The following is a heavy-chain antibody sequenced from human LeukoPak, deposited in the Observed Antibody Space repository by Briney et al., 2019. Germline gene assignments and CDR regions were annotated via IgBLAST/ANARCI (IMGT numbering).Heavy chain of an antibody. Sequence: SETLSLTCTVSGGSISSSSYYWGWFRQPPGKGLEWIGSIYYSGSTYYNPSLKSRVTISVDTSKNQFSLKLSSVTAADTAVYYCATVAVVAATPDYWGQGTLVTVSS. D-gene: IGHD2-15*01. V-gene: IGHV4-39*07. CDR1: GGSISSSSYY. CDR2: IYYSGST. CDR3: ATVAVVAATPDY. J-gene: IGHJ4*02.